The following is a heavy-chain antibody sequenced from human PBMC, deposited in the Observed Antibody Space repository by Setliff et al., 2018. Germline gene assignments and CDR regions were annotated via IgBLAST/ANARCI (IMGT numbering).Heavy chain of an antibody. CDR3: ARSSYYASGNSHNYYMDV. J-gene: IGHJ6*03. D-gene: IGHD3-10*01. Sequence: PSETLSLTCAVYGGSISSYYWTWIRQPPGKGLEWIGYFYHSGSTNYNPSLKGRVTMTSDTSRNQLSLKLTSVSAADTAIYYCARSSYYASGNSHNYYMDVWGKGTAVTVSS. CDR2: FYHSGST. CDR1: GGSISSYY. V-gene: IGHV4-59*08.